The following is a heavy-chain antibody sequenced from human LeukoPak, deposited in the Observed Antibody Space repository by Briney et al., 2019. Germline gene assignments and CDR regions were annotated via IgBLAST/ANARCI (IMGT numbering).Heavy chain of an antibody. CDR3: ARTNYYDSSGSQGPGTFYYGLDV. D-gene: IGHD3-22*01. CDR2: VIPILDIS. J-gene: IGHJ6*02. V-gene: IGHV1-69*04. CDR1: GGTFSSYG. Sequence: ASVKVSCKASGGTFSSYGITWVRQAPGQGIEWMGRVIPILDISNYAQMFQDRVTITADKSTSTAYMELSSLRSEDTAVYFCARTNYYDSSGSQGPGTFYYGLDVWGQGTTATVSS.